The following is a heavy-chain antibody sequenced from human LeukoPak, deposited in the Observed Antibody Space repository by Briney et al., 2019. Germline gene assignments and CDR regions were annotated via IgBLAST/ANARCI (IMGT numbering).Heavy chain of an antibody. J-gene: IGHJ4*02. Sequence: PGGSLRLSCAASGFTFSSHAMSWVRQAPGKGLEWVSGISGSGGTSYYADSVKGRFTISRDNSKNTLYLQMNSLRAEGTAVYYCAKDVCSGGSCNSPYYFDDWGQGTLVTVSS. V-gene: IGHV3-23*01. CDR3: AKDVCSGGSCNSPYYFDD. CDR2: ISGSGGTS. CDR1: GFTFSSHA. D-gene: IGHD2-15*01.